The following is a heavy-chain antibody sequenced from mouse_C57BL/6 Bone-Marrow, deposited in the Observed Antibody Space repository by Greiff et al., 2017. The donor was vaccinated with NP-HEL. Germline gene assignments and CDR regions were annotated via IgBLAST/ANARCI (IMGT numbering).Heavy chain of an antibody. CDR1: GFNIKDDY. D-gene: IGHD2-3*01. Sequence: EVQLQQSGAELVRPGASVKLSCTASGFNIKDDYMHWVKQRPEQGLEWIGWIDPENGDTEYASKFQGKATITADTSSNTAYLQLSSLTSEDTAVYYCTTDGGSSRWYFDVWGTGTTVTVSS. CDR2: IDPENGDT. J-gene: IGHJ1*03. CDR3: TTDGGSSRWYFDV. V-gene: IGHV14-4*01.